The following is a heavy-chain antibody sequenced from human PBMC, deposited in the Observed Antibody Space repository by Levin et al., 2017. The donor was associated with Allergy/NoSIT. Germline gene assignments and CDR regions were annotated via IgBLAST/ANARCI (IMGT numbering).Heavy chain of an antibody. CDR2: ISYDGNNK. CDR1: GFTFSTYG. J-gene: IGHJ4*02. V-gene: IGHV3-30*18. Sequence: GESLKISCAASGFTFSTYGMHWVRQAPGKGLEWVAVISYDGNNKYYADSVKGRFTISRDNSKNTLYLQMNSLRGEDTAVYYCAKSRPAASLFDSWGQGTLVTVSS. D-gene: IGHD6-25*01. CDR3: AKSRPAASLFDS.